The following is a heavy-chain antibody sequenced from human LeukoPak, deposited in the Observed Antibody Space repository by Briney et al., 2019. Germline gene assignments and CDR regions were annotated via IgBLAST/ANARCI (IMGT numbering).Heavy chain of an antibody. V-gene: IGHV3-23*01. J-gene: IGHJ4*02. CDR2: ISGSGGST. D-gene: IGHD6-19*01. Sequence: GGSLRLSCAASGFTFSNYDMSWVRQAPGKGLEWVSAISGSGGSTYYADSVKGRFTISRDNSKNTLYLQMNSLRAEDTAVYYCAKASSGWYERPVDYWGQGTLVTVSS. CDR1: GFTFSNYD. CDR3: AKASSGWYERPVDY.